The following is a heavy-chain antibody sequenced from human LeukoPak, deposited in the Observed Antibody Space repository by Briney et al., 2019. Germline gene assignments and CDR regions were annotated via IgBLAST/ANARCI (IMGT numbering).Heavy chain of an antibody. D-gene: IGHD2-2*01. CDR3: ATTSGYQLLYAFDI. CDR2: FDPEDGET. CDR1: GYTLTELS. Sequence: ASVKVSCKVSGYTLTELSMHWGRQAPGKGLEWMGGFDPEDGETIYAQKFQGRVTMTEDTSTDTAYMELSSLRSEDTAVYYCATTSGYQLLYAFDIWGQGTMVTVSS. J-gene: IGHJ3*02. V-gene: IGHV1-24*01.